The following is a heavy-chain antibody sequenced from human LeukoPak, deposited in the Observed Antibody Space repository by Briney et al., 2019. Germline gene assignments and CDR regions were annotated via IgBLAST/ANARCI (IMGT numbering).Heavy chain of an antibody. V-gene: IGHV3-23*01. Sequence: GGTLRLSCAASGFTFSSYGMNWVRQAPGKGLEWVSAISGSGGSTYYADSVKGRFTISRDNSKNTLYLQMNSLRAEDTAVYYCAKAGIYDSSGYPIDYWGQGTLVTVSS. CDR1: GFTFSSYG. CDR3: AKAGIYDSSGYPIDY. D-gene: IGHD3-22*01. J-gene: IGHJ4*02. CDR2: ISGSGGST.